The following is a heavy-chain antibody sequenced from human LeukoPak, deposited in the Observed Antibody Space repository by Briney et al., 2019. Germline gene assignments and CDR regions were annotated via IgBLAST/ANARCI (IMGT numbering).Heavy chain of an antibody. CDR1: GFTFDDYA. D-gene: IGHD3-10*01. V-gene: IGHV3-9*01. J-gene: IGHJ4*02. CDR3: ARGGRRF. Sequence: GRSLRLSCAASGFTFDDYAMHWVRQAPGKGLEWVSGISWNSGSIGYADSVKGRFTISRDDAKNSLYLQMNGLRGDDTAVYYCARGGRRFWGQGTLVTVSS. CDR2: ISWNSGSI.